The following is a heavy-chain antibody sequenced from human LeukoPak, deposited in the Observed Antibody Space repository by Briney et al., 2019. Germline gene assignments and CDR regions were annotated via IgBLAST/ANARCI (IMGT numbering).Heavy chain of an antibody. D-gene: IGHD2-2*01. CDR3: AMRGIVVVPAAEKNNWFDP. Sequence: PSETLSLTRADYGGSPTGYYWSWIRQPPGKGLEWIGEINHSGSTNYNPSLKSRVTISVDTSKNQFSLKLSSVTAADTAVYYCAMRGIVVVPAAEKNNWFDPWGQGTLVTVSS. CDR1: GGSPTGYY. V-gene: IGHV4-34*01. CDR2: INHSGST. J-gene: IGHJ5*02.